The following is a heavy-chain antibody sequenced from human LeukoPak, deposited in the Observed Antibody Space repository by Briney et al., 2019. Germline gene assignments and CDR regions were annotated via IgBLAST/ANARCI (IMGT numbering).Heavy chain of an antibody. CDR3: ARGASDYYGSGSYPFDY. D-gene: IGHD3-10*01. Sequence: SETLSLTCAVSGGSIRPHYWSWIRQAPGKELEWIGYIYYSGATNYNPSLKSRVTISLDTSKSQFSLKLSSVTAADTAVYYCARGASDYYGSGSYPFDYWGQGTLVTVSS. CDR2: IYYSGAT. J-gene: IGHJ4*02. V-gene: IGHV4-59*11. CDR1: GGSIRPHY.